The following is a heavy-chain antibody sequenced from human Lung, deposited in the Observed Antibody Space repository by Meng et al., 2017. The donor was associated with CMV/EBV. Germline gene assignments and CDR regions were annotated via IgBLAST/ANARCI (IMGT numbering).Heavy chain of an antibody. D-gene: IGHD6-6*01. CDR1: GGSISSRSYY. V-gene: IGHV4-39*01. J-gene: IGHJ4*02. Sequence: SETLSLXXTVSGGSISSRSYYWGWIRQPPGKGLEWFGSIYYSGSTYYNPSLKSRVTISVDKSKNQFSLKLSSVTAADTAVYYCAKQSIAARSDYWGQGTLVTVSS. CDR2: IYYSGST. CDR3: AKQSIAARSDY.